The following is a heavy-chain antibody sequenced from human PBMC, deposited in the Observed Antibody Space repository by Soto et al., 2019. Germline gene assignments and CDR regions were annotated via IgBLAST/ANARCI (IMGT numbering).Heavy chain of an antibody. CDR3: ARHVPAAGYYYGMGV. V-gene: IGHV1-69*13. Sequence: GASVKVSCKASGGTFSSYAISWVRQAPGQGLEWMGGIIPIFGTANYAQKFQGRVTITADESTSTAYMELSSLRSEDTAVYYCARHVPAAGYYYGMGVWGQGTTVTVSS. CDR2: IIPIFGTA. CDR1: GGTFSSYA. J-gene: IGHJ6*02. D-gene: IGHD2-2*01.